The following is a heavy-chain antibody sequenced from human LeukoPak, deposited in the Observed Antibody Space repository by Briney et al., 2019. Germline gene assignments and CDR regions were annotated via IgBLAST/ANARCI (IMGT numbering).Heavy chain of an antibody. CDR3: ARDIDDYVWGSYRYLDY. V-gene: IGHV3-21*01. D-gene: IGHD3-16*02. Sequence: PSETLSLTCAVYGGSFSGYYWSWIRQPPGKGLEWVSSISSSSSYIYYADSVKGRFTISRDNAKNSLFLQMNSLRAEDTAVYYCARDIDDYVWGSYRYLDYWGQGTLVTVSS. CDR2: ISSSSSYI. CDR1: GGSFSGYY. J-gene: IGHJ4*02.